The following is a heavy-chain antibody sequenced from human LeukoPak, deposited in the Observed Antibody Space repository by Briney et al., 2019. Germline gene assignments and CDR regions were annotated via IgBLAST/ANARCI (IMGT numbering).Heavy chain of an antibody. Sequence: RSLRLSCAASGFTFSSYGMHWVRQAPGKGLEWVAVISYDGSNKYYADSVKGRFTISRDNSKNTLYLQMNSLRAEDTAVYYCAKDFIYSSSWFDYWGQGTLVTVSS. CDR2: ISYDGSNK. CDR3: AKDFIYSSSWFDY. CDR1: GFTFSSYG. J-gene: IGHJ4*02. D-gene: IGHD6-13*01. V-gene: IGHV3-30*18.